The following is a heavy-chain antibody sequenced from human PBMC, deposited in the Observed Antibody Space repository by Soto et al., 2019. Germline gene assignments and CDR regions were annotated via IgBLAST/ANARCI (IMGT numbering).Heavy chain of an antibody. V-gene: IGHV3-23*01. J-gene: IGHJ6*02. D-gene: IGHD2-21*02. Sequence: GGSLKLSCAASGFTFSSYAMSWVRPAPRKGLEWVPSISGSGGSTYYADSVKGRFTISRDNSKNTLYLQMNSLRAEDTAVYYCAKCPRVIARLIGDLGDYYYHAMYACGQGTTVTASS. CDR3: AKCPRVIARLIGDLGDYYYHAMYA. CDR1: GFTFSSYA. CDR2: ISGSGGST.